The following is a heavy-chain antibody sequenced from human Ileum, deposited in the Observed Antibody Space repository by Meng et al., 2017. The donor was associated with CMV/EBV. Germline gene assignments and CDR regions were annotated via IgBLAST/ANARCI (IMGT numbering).Heavy chain of an antibody. J-gene: IGHJ4*02. CDR3: ASARWDY. V-gene: IGHV4-4*02. Sequence: LPLTCAFSGDSISTAHWWSWVRQPPGKTLEWIGEIHHTGDTNYNPSLKSRVTISVDKSRNQFSLKVTSVTAADTAIYYCASARWDYWGQGTLVTVSS. CDR1: GDSISTAHW. CDR2: IHHTGDT. D-gene: IGHD3-3*01.